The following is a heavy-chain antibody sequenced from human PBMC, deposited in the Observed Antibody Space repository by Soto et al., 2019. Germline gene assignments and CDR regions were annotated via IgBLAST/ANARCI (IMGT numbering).Heavy chain of an antibody. Sequence: GEPLQVSWKGSGYRFLIFGIRWMSQMPGKGLEWMGVIYPADSDTRYSPSFEGQVTISADKSFSTVYLQWSSLKASDTAMYYCARLGYDSSEYPFDFWGQGTLVTVSS. J-gene: IGHJ4*02. CDR1: GYRFLIFG. V-gene: IGHV5-51*01. D-gene: IGHD3-22*01. CDR3: ARLGYDSSEYPFDF. CDR2: IYPADSDT.